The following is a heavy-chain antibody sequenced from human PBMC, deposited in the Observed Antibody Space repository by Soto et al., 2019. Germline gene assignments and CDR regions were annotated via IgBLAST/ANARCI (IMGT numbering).Heavy chain of an antibody. V-gene: IGHV5-51*01. J-gene: IGHJ6*02. CDR2: IYPGDSDT. CDR3: ARQIRHYGSWGNEYYYYGLDV. D-gene: IGHD4-17*01. CDR1: EYSFSTYC. Sequence: GESLKISCKGSEYSFSTYCIAWVRQMPGKGLEWMGIIYPGDSDTRYSPSFQGQVTISADKSISTAHLQWSSLKASDTALYYCARQIRHYGSWGNEYYYYGLDVWGQGTTVTGSS.